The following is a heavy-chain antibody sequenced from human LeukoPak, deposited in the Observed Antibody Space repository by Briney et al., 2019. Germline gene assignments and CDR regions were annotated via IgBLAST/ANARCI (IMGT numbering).Heavy chain of an antibody. CDR1: GFTFGNYA. V-gene: IGHV3-23*01. CDR3: AKVGRIGPYYFDY. Sequence: GGSLRLSCAASGFTFGNYAMNWVRQAPGKGLEWVSAISGIGGSPDYADSVKGRFTISRDNSENTLYLQMNSLRAEDTAVYYCAKVGRIGPYYFDYWGQGTLVTVSS. D-gene: IGHD1-26*01. J-gene: IGHJ4*02. CDR2: ISGIGGSP.